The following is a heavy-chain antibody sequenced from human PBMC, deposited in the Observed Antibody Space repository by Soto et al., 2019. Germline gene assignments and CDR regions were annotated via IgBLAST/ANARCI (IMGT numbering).Heavy chain of an antibody. J-gene: IGHJ4*02. D-gene: IGHD4-17*01. CDR2: VYYRGRS. V-gene: IGHV4-39*01. Sequence: XTLSLPCTVSGGSLTNSSYYWGWIRQSPGKGLEWIGSVYYRGRSYSKSSVKSRVTISVDTSKNRLSLSLNSLTASDTAVYFCVSQRTTVPTQAYFDYWGPGALGTVSS. CDR1: GGSLTNSSYY. CDR3: VSQRTTVPTQAYFDY.